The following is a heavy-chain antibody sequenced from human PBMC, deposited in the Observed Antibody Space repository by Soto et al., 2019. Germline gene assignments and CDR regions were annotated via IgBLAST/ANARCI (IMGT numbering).Heavy chain of an antibody. CDR3: ASSGLPDSSSWHGDYYGMDV. Sequence: SETLSLTGAVSGGSIISGGYSWSWIRQPPGKGLEWIVYIYHSGITYYNPSLKSRVTISVDRSKNQFSLKLSSVTAADTAVYYCASSGLPDSSSWHGDYYGMDVWGQGTTVTVS. CDR2: IYHSGIT. V-gene: IGHV4-30-2*01. J-gene: IGHJ6*02. CDR1: GGSIISGGYS. D-gene: IGHD6-13*01.